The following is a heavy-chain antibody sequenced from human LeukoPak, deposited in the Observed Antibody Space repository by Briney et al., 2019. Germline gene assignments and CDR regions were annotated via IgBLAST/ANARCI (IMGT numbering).Heavy chain of an antibody. CDR3: ASPLMPYSYNSSGFFCIAY. V-gene: IGHV3-30*04. CDR2: IRYDGSSK. Sequence: GGSLRLSCAASGFTFSSYAMHWVRQAPGKGLEWVAIIRYDGSSKYYADSVKGRFTISRDNSKNTLYLQMINLRSEDTAVYDCASPLMPYSYNSSGFFCIAYWGQGTLVTVSS. D-gene: IGHD3-22*01. J-gene: IGHJ4*02. CDR1: GFTFSSYA.